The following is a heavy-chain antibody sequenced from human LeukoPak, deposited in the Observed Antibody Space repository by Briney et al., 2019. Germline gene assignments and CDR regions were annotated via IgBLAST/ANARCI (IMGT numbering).Heavy chain of an antibody. Sequence: GSSAKVSCKASGGTFSYYTISWVRQAPGQGLEWMGRIIPFLGITNYAQKFQGRVTITADKSTSTAYMELSSLRSEDTAVYYCARATSEIPAAALTGSKYYYYYYMDVWDKGTTVTVSS. CDR2: IIPFLGIT. CDR1: GGTFSYYT. J-gene: IGHJ6*03. CDR3: ARATSEIPAAALTGSKYYYYYYMDV. V-gene: IGHV1-69*02. D-gene: IGHD2-2*01.